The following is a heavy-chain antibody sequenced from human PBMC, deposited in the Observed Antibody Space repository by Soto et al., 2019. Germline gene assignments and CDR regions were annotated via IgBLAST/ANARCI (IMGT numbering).Heavy chain of an antibody. CDR3: ATLGGVLPYYYYGMDV. CDR2: IYYSGST. CDR1: GGSISSSSYY. J-gene: IGHJ6*02. Sequence: SETLSLTCTVSGGSISSSSYYWGWIRQPPGKGLEWIGSIYYSGSTYYNPSLKSRVTISVDTSKNQFSLKLSSVTAADTAVYYCATLGGVLPYYYYGMDVWGQGTTVTVSS. V-gene: IGHV4-39*01. D-gene: IGHD3-10*01.